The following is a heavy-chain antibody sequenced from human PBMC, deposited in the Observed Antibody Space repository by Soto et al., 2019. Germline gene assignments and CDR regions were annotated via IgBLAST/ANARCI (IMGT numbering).Heavy chain of an antibody. D-gene: IGHD6-13*01. J-gene: IGHJ5*02. CDR3: ARDYKLEYSSSWYLAGYWFDP. CDR1: GGTFSSYA. CDR2: IIPIFGTA. Sequence: GASVKVSCKASGGTFSSYAISWVRQAPGQGLELMGGIIPIFGTANYAQKFQGRVTITADESTSTAYMELSSLRSEDTAVYYCARDYKLEYSSSWYLAGYWFDPWGQGTLVTVYS. V-gene: IGHV1-69*13.